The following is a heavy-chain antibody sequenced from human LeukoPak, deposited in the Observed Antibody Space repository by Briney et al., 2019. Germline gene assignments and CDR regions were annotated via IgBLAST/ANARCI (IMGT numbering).Heavy chain of an antibody. CDR3: ARPGTRYSSSPFDY. CDR1: GGSISSYY. CDR2: IYYSGST. D-gene: IGHD6-13*01. Sequence: SETLSLTCTVSGGSISSYYWSWIRQPPGKGLEWIGYIYYSGSTNYNPSLKSRVTISVDTSENQFSLKLSSVTAADTAVYYCARPGTRYSSSPFDYWGQGTLVTVSS. J-gene: IGHJ4*02. V-gene: IGHV4-59*08.